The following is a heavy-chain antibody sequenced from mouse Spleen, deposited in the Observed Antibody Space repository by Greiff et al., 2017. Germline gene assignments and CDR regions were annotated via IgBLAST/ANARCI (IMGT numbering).Heavy chain of an antibody. J-gene: IGHJ4*01. CDR3: ARWGNDNFEEDAMDC. Sequence: EVQLQQSGPELVKPGASVKISCKASGYSFTDYNMNWVKQSNGKSLEWIGVINPTYFTTTYNQKFRGKATLTVDQSSSTAYMQLNSLTSEDSAVYYCARWGNDNFEEDAMDCWGQGTSVTVSS. CDR1: GYSFTDYN. D-gene: IGHD2-1*01. CDR2: INPTYFTT. V-gene: IGHV1-39*01.